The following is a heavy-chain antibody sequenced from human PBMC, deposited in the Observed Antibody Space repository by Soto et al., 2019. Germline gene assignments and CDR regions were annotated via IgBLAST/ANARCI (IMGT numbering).Heavy chain of an antibody. D-gene: IGHD6-13*01. V-gene: IGHV3-74*01. CDR2: SNSDGRST. J-gene: IGHJ4*02. CDR3: ARETSSWSLDY. CDR1: GFTFSTYS. Sequence: GGYLRLSCAASGFTFSTYSMHWVRQAPGKGLVWVSRSNSDGRSTDHADSVKGRFTISIDNAKNTLYLQMNSLRVEDTAVYYCARETSSWSLDYWGQGMMVPVSS.